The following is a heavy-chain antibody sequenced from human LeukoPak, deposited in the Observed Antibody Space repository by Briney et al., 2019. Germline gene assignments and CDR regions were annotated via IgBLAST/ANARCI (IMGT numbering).Heavy chain of an antibody. CDR3: ARGRFLDAFDI. CDR2: IYYSGST. CDR1: GGSISSYY. V-gene: IGHV4-59*01. Sequence: SETLSLTCTASGGSISSYYWSWIRQPPGKGLEWIGYIYYSGSTEYKPSLKSRVTISVDTSKNQFSLKLSSVTAADTAVYYCARGRFLDAFDIWGQGTMVTVSS. J-gene: IGHJ3*02. D-gene: IGHD3-3*01.